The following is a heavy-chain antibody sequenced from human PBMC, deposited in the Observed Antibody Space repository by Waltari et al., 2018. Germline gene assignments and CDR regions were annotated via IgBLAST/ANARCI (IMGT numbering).Heavy chain of an antibody. J-gene: IGHJ4*02. CDR3: ASTPYRELLGFIDY. Sequence: EVQLVESGGGLVQPGGSLRLSCAASGFTFSSYSMTWVRQAPGKGLEWVSYSSSSSSTIYYADSVKGRLTISIDNAKNSLYLQMNSLRAEDTAVYYCASTPYRELLGFIDYWGQGTLVTVSS. V-gene: IGHV3-48*01. CDR1: GFTFSSYS. D-gene: IGHD1-26*01. CDR2: SSSSSSTI.